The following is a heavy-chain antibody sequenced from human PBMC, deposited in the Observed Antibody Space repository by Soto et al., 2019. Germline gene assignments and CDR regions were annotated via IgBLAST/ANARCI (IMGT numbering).Heavy chain of an antibody. V-gene: IGHV4-34*01. D-gene: IGHD7-27*01. Sequence: PSETLSLTCTVSGGSISSYYWSWIRQPPGKGLEWIGEINHSGSTNYNPSLKSRVTISVDTSKNQFSLKLSSVTAADTAVYYCARAVTGDRFLIYYYYMDVWGKGTTVTVSS. CDR1: GGSISSYY. CDR2: INHSGST. CDR3: ARAVTGDRFLIYYYYMDV. J-gene: IGHJ6*03.